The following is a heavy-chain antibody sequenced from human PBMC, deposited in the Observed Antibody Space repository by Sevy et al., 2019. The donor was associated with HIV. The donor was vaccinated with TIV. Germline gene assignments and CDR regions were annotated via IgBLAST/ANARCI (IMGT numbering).Heavy chain of an antibody. CDR1: GDTVSSNNAA. D-gene: IGHD2-15*01. V-gene: IGHV6-1*01. Sequence: QSQTLSLTCAISGDTVSSNNAAWNWIRQSPSRGLEWLGRTYYRSKWYFEYPPSVKSRITINPDTSKNQFSLQLNSVTPEDTAIYYCAGAISGEFDYWGQGTLVTVSS. J-gene: IGHJ4*02. CDR2: TYYRSKWYF. CDR3: AGAISGEFDY.